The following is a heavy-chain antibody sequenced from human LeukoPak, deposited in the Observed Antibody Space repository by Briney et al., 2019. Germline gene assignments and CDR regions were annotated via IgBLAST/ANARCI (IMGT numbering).Heavy chain of an antibody. Sequence: GGSLRLSCAASGFTFDDYAMHRLRQAPGKGLEWVSGISWNSGSIGYADSVKGRFTISRDNAKNSLYLQMNSLRAEDTALYYCARYSGYGRYYYCYMDVWGKGTTVTVSS. CDR3: ARYSGYGRYYYCYMDV. CDR1: GFTFDDYA. D-gene: IGHD5-12*01. CDR2: ISWNSGSI. V-gene: IGHV3-9*01. J-gene: IGHJ6*03.